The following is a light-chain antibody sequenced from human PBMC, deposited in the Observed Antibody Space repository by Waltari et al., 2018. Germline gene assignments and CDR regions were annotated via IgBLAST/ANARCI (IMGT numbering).Light chain of an antibody. V-gene: IGKV2-28*01. CDR2: LNS. CDR1: LSLLHNNELNY. CDR3: MQALQIPRT. J-gene: IGKJ2*01. Sequence: DNAPIQTSLSLSVTHGEPAPIAYRANLSLLHNNELNYLDWYLQRPGQSPQLLIYLNSNRASGVPDRFSVSGSGTDFTLKISRVEAEDVGVYYCMQALQIPRTFGQGTKLEIK.